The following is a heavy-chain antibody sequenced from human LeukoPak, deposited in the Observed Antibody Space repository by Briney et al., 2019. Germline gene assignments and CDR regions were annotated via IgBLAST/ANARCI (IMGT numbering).Heavy chain of an antibody. D-gene: IGHD2-2*01. CDR2: ISWNSGSI. Sequence: GGSLRLSCAASGFTFDDYAMHWVRQAPGKGLEWVSGISWNSGSIGYADSVKGRFTISRDNAKNSLYLQMNSLRAEDTALYYCAKDRQLLGDYYYGMDVWGQGTTVTVSS. J-gene: IGHJ6*02. V-gene: IGHV3-9*01. CDR3: AKDRQLLGDYYYGMDV. CDR1: GFTFDDYA.